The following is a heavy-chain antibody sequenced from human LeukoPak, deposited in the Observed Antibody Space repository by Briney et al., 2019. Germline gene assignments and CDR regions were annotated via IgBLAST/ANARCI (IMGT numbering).Heavy chain of an antibody. V-gene: IGHV4-39*07. CDR1: GGSISRSSYY. CDR2: IYYSGST. J-gene: IGHJ6*03. CDR3: AREYGDYALRGNYYYYYMDV. Sequence: SETLSLTCTVSGGSISRSSYYWGGIRQPPGKGLEWIGSIYYSGSTYYNPSLKSRVTISVDTSKNQFSLTLSSVTAADTAVYYCAREYGDYALRGNYYYYYMDVWGKGTTVTVSS. D-gene: IGHD4-17*01.